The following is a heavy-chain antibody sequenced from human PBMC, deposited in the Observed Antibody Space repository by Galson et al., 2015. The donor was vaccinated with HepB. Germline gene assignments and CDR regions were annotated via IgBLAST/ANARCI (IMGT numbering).Heavy chain of an antibody. CDR2: INSDGSST. CDR3: ARDGLGMWYYGSGSLEGFDY. J-gene: IGHJ4*02. D-gene: IGHD3-10*01. CDR1: GFTFSSYW. Sequence: SLRLSCAASGFTFSSYWMHWVRQAPGKGLVWVSRINSDGSSTSYADSVKGRFTISRDNAKNTLYLQMNSLRAEDTAVYYCARDGLGMWYYGSGSLEGFDYWGQGTLVTVSS. V-gene: IGHV3-74*01.